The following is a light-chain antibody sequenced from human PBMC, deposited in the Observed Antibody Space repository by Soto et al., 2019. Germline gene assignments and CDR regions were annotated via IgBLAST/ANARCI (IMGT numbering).Light chain of an antibody. CDR2: DAS. Sequence: IVLTQSPGTLSLSPGERATLSCRASENVASNYLAWYQQKPGQAPRLLIFDASSRATDIPDRFSGNGSGTDFTLIISRLEPEDFAVYHCQQYAISPWTFGQGTKVEV. CDR3: QQYAISPWT. V-gene: IGKV3-20*01. J-gene: IGKJ1*01. CDR1: ENVASNY.